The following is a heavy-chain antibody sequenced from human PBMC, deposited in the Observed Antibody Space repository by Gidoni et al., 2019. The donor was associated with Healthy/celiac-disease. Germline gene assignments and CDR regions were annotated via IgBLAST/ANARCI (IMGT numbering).Heavy chain of an antibody. J-gene: IGHJ5*02. D-gene: IGHD3-10*01. V-gene: IGHV4-30-4*01. Sequence: QVQLQESGPGLVKPSQTRSLTCTVSGGSISSGDYYWSWIRQPPGKGLEWIGYIYYSWSTYYNPSLTCRVTISVDTSKNPFSLQLSSVTAADTAVYYCAREGVWFGERGWFDPWGQGTLVTVSS. CDR2: IYYSWST. CDR1: GGSISSGDYY. CDR3: AREGVWFGERGWFDP.